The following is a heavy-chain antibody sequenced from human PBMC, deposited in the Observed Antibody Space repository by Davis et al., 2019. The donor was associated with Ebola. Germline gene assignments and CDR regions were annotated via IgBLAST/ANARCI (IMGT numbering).Heavy chain of an antibody. CDR2: IKDDGSEK. CDR1: GFTFRSYW. Sequence: PAGSLRLSCAASGFTFRSYWMSWVRQAPGQGLAWVDKIKDDGSEKLEVDSVKGRFTISRDNAKDSLYLKMNSMRAEDTTVYYWARGSRNMDVWGQGTTVTVSS. J-gene: IGHJ6*02. V-gene: IGHV3-7*03. CDR3: ARGSRNMDV.